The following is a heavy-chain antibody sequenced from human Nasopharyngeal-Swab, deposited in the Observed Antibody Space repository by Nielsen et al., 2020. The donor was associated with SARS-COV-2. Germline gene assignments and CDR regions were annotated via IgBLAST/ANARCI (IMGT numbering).Heavy chain of an antibody. Sequence: ASVKVSCKASGYTFTGHYMHWVRQAPGQGLEWMGWINPNSGGTNYAQKFQGWVTMTRDTSISTAYMELSRLRSDDTAVYYCARGRGFGELLDLDAFDIWGQGTMVTVSS. V-gene: IGHV1-2*04. CDR2: INPNSGGT. J-gene: IGHJ3*02. CDR1: GYTFTGHY. D-gene: IGHD3-10*01. CDR3: ARGRGFGELLDLDAFDI.